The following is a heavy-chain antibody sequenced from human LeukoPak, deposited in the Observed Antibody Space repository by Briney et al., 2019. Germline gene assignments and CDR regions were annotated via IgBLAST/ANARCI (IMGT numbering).Heavy chain of an antibody. Sequence: SGTLSLTCAVSGGSISSSNWWSWVRQPPGKGLEWIGEIYHSGSTNYNPSLKSRVTISVDTSKNQFSLKLSSVTAADTAVYYCAAYYYDPPRFGYWGQGTLVTVSS. CDR3: AAYYYDPPRFGY. J-gene: IGHJ4*02. V-gene: IGHV4-4*02. CDR1: GGSISSSNW. D-gene: IGHD3-22*01. CDR2: IYHSGST.